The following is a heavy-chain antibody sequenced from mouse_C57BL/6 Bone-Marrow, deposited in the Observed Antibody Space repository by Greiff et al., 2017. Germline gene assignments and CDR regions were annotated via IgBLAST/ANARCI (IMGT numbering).Heavy chain of an antibody. CDR1: GFTFSDYG. D-gene: IGHD2-4*01. Sequence: EVQGVESGGGLVKPGGSLKLSCAASGFTFSDYGMHWVRQAPEKGLEWVAYISSGSSTIYYADTVKGRFTISRDNAKNTLFLHMTSLRSEDTAMYYCARPYDYDEFAYWGQGTLVTVSA. J-gene: IGHJ3*01. CDR3: ARPYDYDEFAY. CDR2: ISSGSSTI. V-gene: IGHV5-17*01.